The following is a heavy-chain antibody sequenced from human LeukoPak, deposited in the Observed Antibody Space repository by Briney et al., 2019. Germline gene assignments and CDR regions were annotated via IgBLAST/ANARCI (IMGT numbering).Heavy chain of an antibody. Sequence: SETLSLTCSGSNYSISNSLYWGWLLQPPGNGLEWIGSIYRSGSTFYNPSLKSRVTISLDTSKNQFSLKLSSVTAADTAVYFCARGTYGYYMDVWGKGTTVTVSS. V-gene: IGHV4-38-2*02. J-gene: IGHJ6*03. CDR2: IYRSGST. CDR1: NYSISNSLY. CDR3: ARGTYGYYMDV. D-gene: IGHD4-17*01.